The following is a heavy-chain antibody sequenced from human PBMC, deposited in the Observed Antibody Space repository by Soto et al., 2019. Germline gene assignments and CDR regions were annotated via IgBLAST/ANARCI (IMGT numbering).Heavy chain of an antibody. CDR2: ISYDGSNK. J-gene: IGHJ4*02. Sequence: QVQLVESGGGVVQPGRSLRLSCAASGFTFSSYGMHWVRQAPGKGLEWVAVISYDGSNKYYADSVKGRFTISRDNSKNTLYLQMNSLRAEDTAVYYCAKGGRWLQFPYFDYWGQGTLVTVSS. CDR3: AKGGRWLQFPYFDY. D-gene: IGHD5-12*01. V-gene: IGHV3-30*18. CDR1: GFTFSSYG.